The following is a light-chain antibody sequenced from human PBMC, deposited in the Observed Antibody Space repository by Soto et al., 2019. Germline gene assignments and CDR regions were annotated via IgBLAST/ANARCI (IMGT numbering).Light chain of an antibody. V-gene: IGKV3-20*01. CDR2: GAS. CDR1: PSVSGSN. Sequence: EIVLTQSPGTLSLSPGKRATLSCRASPSVSGSNLAWYQQKPGQAPRLVIYGASSRATGIPDRFSGSGSGTDFTLTISRLEPEDFAVYYCQHYGSFGQGTKVDIK. J-gene: IGKJ1*01. CDR3: QHYGS.